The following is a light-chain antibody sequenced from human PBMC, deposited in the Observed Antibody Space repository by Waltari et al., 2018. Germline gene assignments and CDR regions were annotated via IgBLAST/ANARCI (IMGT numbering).Light chain of an antibody. CDR1: QRVGRS. CDR2: DAS. V-gene: IGKV3-20*01. Sequence: EIVLTQSPGTLSLSPGERATLACRASQRVGRSLAWYQQKPGQAPRLLIYDASRRATGNPDRFSGSGSGTDFSLTISRLEPEDFAVYYCQHYVRLPATFGQGTKVEI. CDR3: QHYVRLPAT. J-gene: IGKJ1*01.